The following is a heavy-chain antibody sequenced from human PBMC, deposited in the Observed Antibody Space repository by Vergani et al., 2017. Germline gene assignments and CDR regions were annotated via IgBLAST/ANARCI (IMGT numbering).Heavy chain of an antibody. V-gene: IGHV3-53*02. J-gene: IGHJ4*02. CDR3: AGDSSAELGVFDY. CDR1: GFTVSSNY. D-gene: IGHD7-27*01. CDR2: IYSGGST. Sequence: EVQLVETGGGLIQPGGSLRLSCAASGFTVSSNYMSWVRQAPGKGLEWVSVIYSGGSTYYADSVKGRFTISRDTSKNTLYLQMNSLRAEDTAVYYCAGDSSAELGVFDYWGQGTLVTVSS.